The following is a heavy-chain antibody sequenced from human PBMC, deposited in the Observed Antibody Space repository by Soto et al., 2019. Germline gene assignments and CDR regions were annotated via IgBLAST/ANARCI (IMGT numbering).Heavy chain of an antibody. J-gene: IGHJ6*02. Sequence: ASVKVSCKASGYTFTGYYMHWVRQAPGQGLEWMGWINPNSGGTNYAQKFQGRVTMTRDTSISTAYMELSRLRSDDTAVYYCARDRRYYDILTGYFYSSGYGMDVWGPGTTVTVSS. CDR1: GYTFTGYY. CDR2: INPNSGGT. D-gene: IGHD3-9*01. CDR3: ARDRRYYDILTGYFYSSGYGMDV. V-gene: IGHV1-2*02.